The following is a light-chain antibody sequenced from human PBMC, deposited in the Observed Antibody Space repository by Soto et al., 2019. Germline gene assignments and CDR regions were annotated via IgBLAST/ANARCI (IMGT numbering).Light chain of an antibody. CDR2: KAS. CDR1: QSISSW. V-gene: IGKV1-5*03. Sequence: DTQMTQSPSTLSESVGDRVTITCRASQSISSWLAWYQHKPGKAPNLLIYKASSLESGVPSRFSGSGSGTEFTLTVSSLQPDDFATYYCQQYDSYPLTFGGGTKVEIK. CDR3: QQYDSYPLT. J-gene: IGKJ4*01.